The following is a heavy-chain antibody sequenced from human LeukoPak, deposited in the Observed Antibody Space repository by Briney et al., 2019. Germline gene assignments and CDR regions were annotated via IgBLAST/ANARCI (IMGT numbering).Heavy chain of an antibody. CDR3: ARGGNYDFWSGYMNYFDY. D-gene: IGHD3-3*01. Sequence: PGGSLRLSCAASGFTFSSYAMSWVRQAPGKGLEWVSAISGSGGSTYYADSVKGRFTISRDNAKNSLYLQMNSLRAEGTAVYYCARGGNYDFWSGYMNYFDYWGQGTLVTVSS. J-gene: IGHJ4*02. CDR1: GFTFSSYA. V-gene: IGHV3-23*01. CDR2: ISGSGGST.